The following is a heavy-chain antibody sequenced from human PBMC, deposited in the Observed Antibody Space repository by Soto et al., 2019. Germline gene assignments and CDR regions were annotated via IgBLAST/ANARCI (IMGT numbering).Heavy chain of an antibody. V-gene: IGHV3-23*01. J-gene: IGHJ4*02. Sequence: EVQLLESGGGLVQPGGSLRLSCAASGFTFSSYAMKWVRQAPGKGLEWVSAISGSGDSTYYADSVKGRFTISRDTSKNTLYLQLNTLRAEDTAVYYCARRGSGSCYDYWWSGTLVTVSS. D-gene: IGHD1-26*01. CDR1: GFTFSSYA. CDR2: ISGSGDST. CDR3: ARRGSGSCYDY.